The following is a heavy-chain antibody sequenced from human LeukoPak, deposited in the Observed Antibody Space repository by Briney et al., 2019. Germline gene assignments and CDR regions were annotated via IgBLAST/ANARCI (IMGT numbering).Heavy chain of an antibody. D-gene: IGHD1-26*01. CDR3: ARDPVGGSTIFDY. J-gene: IGHJ4*02. CDR2: TYYRSKWYY. CDR1: GDTVSSNSAA. Sequence: SQTLSLTCAISGDTVSSNSAAWNWIRQSPSRGLEWLGRTYYRSKWYYDYAVAVKSRISINPDTSKNQFSLQLSSVTPEDTAVYYCARDPVGGSTIFDYWGQGTLVTVSS. V-gene: IGHV6-1*01.